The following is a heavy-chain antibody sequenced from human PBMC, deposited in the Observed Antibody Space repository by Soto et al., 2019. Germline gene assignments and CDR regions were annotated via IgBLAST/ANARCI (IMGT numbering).Heavy chain of an antibody. V-gene: IGHV3-23*01. J-gene: IGHJ4*02. D-gene: IGHD6-19*01. CDR1: GFTFSNYA. CDR3: AKAYGYSSGWYLPFDY. Sequence: EVQLLESGGGLVGPGGSLRLSCAASGFTFSNYAMNWVRQAPGKGLECVSVISGSGGSAYYADSVKGRFTISRDNSKNTLYLQMNSLRAEDTAVYYCAKAYGYSSGWYLPFDYWGQGTLVTVSS. CDR2: ISGSGGSA.